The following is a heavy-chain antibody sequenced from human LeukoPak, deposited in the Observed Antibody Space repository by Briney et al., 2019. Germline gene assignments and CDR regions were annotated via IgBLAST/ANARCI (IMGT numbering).Heavy chain of an antibody. V-gene: IGHV3-23*01. CDR1: GFNFRNYA. Sequence: GESLKISCVASGFNFRNYAMSWVRQAPGKGLEWVSAISANDDTTYYADSVKGRFIISRDNSKNTLYLQANSLRDEDTAIYYCAEDQELSGDAFDMWGQGTMVTVSS. J-gene: IGHJ3*02. D-gene: IGHD1-26*01. CDR2: ISANDDTT. CDR3: AEDQELSGDAFDM.